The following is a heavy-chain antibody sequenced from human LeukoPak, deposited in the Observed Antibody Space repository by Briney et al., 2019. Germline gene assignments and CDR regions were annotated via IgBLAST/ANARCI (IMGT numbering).Heavy chain of an antibody. CDR3: ARGYYYGSGGKYGFDP. J-gene: IGHJ5*02. V-gene: IGHV1-24*01. CDR2: FGPEDGET. CDR1: GYTLTELS. Sequence: ASVKVSRKVSGYTLTELSMHWVRQAPGKGLEWMGGFGPEDGETIYAQKFQGRVTMTEDTSTDTAYTELSSLRSEDTAVYYCARGYYYGSGGKYGFDPWGQGTLVTVSS. D-gene: IGHD3-10*01.